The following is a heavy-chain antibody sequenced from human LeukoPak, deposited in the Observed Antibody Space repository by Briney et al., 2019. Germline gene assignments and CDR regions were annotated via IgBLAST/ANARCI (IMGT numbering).Heavy chain of an antibody. CDR2: IRYDGSNE. J-gene: IGHJ6*03. Sequence: PGGSLRLSCAASGFTFSSYGIHWVRQAPGKGVEWVTFIRYDGSNEYYADSVKGRFTISRDNSKNTLYLQMNSLRTEDTAVYYCAKDWAYEGSYYYMDVWGKGTTVTISS. CDR1: GFTFSSYG. V-gene: IGHV3-30*02. D-gene: IGHD3-3*01. CDR3: AKDWAYEGSYYYMDV.